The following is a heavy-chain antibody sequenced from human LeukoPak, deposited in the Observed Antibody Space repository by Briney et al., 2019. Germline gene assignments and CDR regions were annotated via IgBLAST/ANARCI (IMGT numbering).Heavy chain of an antibody. Sequence: HSGGSLRLSCAASGFTVSSNYMSWVRQAPGKGLEWVSVSYSGGTTDYADSVKGRFTFSRDNSKNTLYLQMNGLRAEDTAVYYCAREGSGSYYFDYWGQGTLVTVSS. CDR2: SYSGGTT. J-gene: IGHJ4*02. D-gene: IGHD5-12*01. V-gene: IGHV3-53*01. CDR1: GFTVSSNY. CDR3: AREGSGSYYFDY.